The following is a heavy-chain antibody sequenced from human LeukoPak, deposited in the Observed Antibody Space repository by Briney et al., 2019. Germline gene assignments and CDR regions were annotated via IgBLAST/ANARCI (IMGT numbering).Heavy chain of an antibody. CDR2: ISSSSSYI. CDR3: ARDLYSSSWDLLNWFDP. Sequence: GGSLRLSCAASGFTFSSYSMNCVRQAPGKGLEWVSSISSSSSYIYYADSVKGRFTISRDNAKNSLYLQMNSLRAEDTAVYYCARDLYSSSWDLLNWFDPWGQGTLVTVSS. CDR1: GFTFSSYS. J-gene: IGHJ5*02. V-gene: IGHV3-21*01. D-gene: IGHD6-13*01.